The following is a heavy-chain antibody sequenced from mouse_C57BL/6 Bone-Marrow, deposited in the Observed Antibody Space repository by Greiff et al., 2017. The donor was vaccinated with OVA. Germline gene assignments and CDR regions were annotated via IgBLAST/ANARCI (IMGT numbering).Heavy chain of an antibody. J-gene: IGHJ2*01. CDR1: GFSFNTYA. CDR3: VRGLGQGFDY. CDR2: IRSKSNNYAT. D-gene: IGHD4-1*01. V-gene: IGHV10-1*01. Sequence: DVMLVESGGGLVQPKGSLKLSCAASGFSFNTYAMNWVRQAPGKGLEWVARIRSKSNNYATYYADSVKDRFTISRDDPESMLYLQMNNLKTEDTAMYYCVRGLGQGFDYWGQGTTLTVSS.